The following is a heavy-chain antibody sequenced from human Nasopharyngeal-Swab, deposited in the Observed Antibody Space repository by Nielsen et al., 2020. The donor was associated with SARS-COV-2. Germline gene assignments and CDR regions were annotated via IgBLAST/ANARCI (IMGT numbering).Heavy chain of an antibody. CDR1: GFTFGRYW. Sequence: GESLKISCAASGFTFGRYWMHWVRQVPGKGLVWVSRIDTDGSTTDHADSVKGRFTISRDNAKNTLYLQMNNLRAEDTALYYCARDVAGADSAWGQGTLVTVSS. V-gene: IGHV3-74*01. D-gene: IGHD2-21*01. CDR2: IDTDGSTT. CDR3: ARDVAGADSA. J-gene: IGHJ5*02.